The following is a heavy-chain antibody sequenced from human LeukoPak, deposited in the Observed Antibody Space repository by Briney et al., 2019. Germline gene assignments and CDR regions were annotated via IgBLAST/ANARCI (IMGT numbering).Heavy chain of an antibody. Sequence: GGSLRLSCTASGFAFSGSAVHWVRQSSEKGLEWVGHIDKESQFYATATAYAASVEGRFTISRDDSKNTAYLQMNSLKTEDTALYFCTRDSGAYNWLDPWGQGTLVTVSS. CDR3: TRDSGAYNWLDP. CDR1: GFAFSGSA. J-gene: IGHJ5*02. CDR2: IDKESQFYATAT. V-gene: IGHV3-73*01. D-gene: IGHD1-26*01.